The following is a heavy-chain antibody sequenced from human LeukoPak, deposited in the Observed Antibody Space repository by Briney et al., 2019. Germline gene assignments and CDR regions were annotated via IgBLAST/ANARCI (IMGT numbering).Heavy chain of an antibody. Sequence: SETLSLTCTVSGGSISSYYWSWIRQPPGKGLEWIGYIYYSGSTNYNPSLKSRVTISVDTSKNQFSLKLSSVTAADTAVYYCASILVPEHVQDHSGYWGQGTLVTVSS. CDR1: GGSISSYY. D-gene: IGHD1-1*01. V-gene: IGHV4-59*01. CDR3: ASILVPEHVQDHSGY. CDR2: IYYSGST. J-gene: IGHJ4*02.